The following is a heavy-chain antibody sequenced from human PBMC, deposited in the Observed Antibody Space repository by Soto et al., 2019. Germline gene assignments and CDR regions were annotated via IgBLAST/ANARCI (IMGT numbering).Heavy chain of an antibody. CDR3: ARGERKVNWRPYFDT. D-gene: IGHD1-26*01. Sequence: ASVKVSCKASGYTFTTYGISWVRQAPGQGLEWMGWISPYNGTTKYAEKFQGEMTMTTDTATSTAYMDLRSLRSDDTAVYYCARGERKVNWRPYFDTWGQGVQVTVSS. CDR1: GYTFTTYG. CDR2: ISPYNGTT. J-gene: IGHJ5*02. V-gene: IGHV1-18*04.